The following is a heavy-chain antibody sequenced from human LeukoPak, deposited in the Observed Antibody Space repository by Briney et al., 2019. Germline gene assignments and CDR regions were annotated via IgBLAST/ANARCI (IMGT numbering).Heavy chain of an antibody. V-gene: IGHV1-69*13. Sequence: SVKVSCKASGGTFSSYAISWVRQAPGQGLEWMGGIIPIFGTANYAQKFQGRVTITADESTSTAYMELSSLRSEDTAVYYCAREVTIGGHYFDYWGQGTLVTVSS. J-gene: IGHJ4*02. CDR1: GGTFSSYA. CDR2: IIPIFGTA. CDR3: AREVTIGGHYFDY. D-gene: IGHD3-10*01.